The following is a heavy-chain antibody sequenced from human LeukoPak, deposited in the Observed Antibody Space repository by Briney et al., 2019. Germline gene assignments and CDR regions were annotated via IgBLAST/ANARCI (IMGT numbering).Heavy chain of an antibody. D-gene: IGHD4-23*01. CDR2: IIPIFGTA. V-gene: IGHV1-69*13. CDR3: ASGLGNPSNYYYYYYMDV. Sequence: SVKVSCKASGYTFTSYGISWVRQAPGQGLEWMGGIIPIFGTANYAQKFQGRVTITADESTSTAYMELSSLRSEDTAVYYCASGLGNPSNYYYYYYMDVWGKGTTVTISS. J-gene: IGHJ6*03. CDR1: GYTFTSYG.